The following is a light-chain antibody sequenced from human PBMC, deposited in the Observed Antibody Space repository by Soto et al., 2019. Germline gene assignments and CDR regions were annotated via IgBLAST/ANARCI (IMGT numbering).Light chain of an antibody. CDR1: QSVSSSY. J-gene: IGKJ2*01. Sequence: EIVLTQSPATLSLSPGERATLSCRASQSVSSSYLAWYQQKPGQAPSLLIYGASSRATGVPDRFSGGGSGTAFTLTSSRLEHEDFAVYYCQQYGSSPMYTFGQGTKLEIK. V-gene: IGKV3-20*01. CDR2: GAS. CDR3: QQYGSSPMYT.